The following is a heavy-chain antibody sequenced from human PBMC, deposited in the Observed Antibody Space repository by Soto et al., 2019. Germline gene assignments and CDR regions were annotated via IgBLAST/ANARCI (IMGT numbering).Heavy chain of an antibody. CDR1: GDSINSTNC. V-gene: IGHV4-4*02. D-gene: IGHD3-10*01. CDR2: ICHTGST. J-gene: IGHJ2*01. CDR3: VRDRLTIIRAVTYFWYFDL. Sequence: QVQLQESGPGLVKPSETLSLTCAVSGDSINSTNCWTWVRQPPGKGLEWIGEICHTGSTNSKPSLTSLVTISVYKSKNQFSRKLSSVTAAATAVYYCVRDRLTIIRAVTYFWYFDLWGRGTLVTVSS.